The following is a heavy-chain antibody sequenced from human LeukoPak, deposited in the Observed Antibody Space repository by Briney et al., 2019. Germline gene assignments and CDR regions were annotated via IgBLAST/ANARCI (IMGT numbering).Heavy chain of an antibody. D-gene: IGHD4-17*01. CDR1: GGSISSHY. CDR3: ARDDYGDYFDY. CDR2: ISYSGST. V-gene: IGHV4-59*08. J-gene: IGHJ4*02. Sequence: PSETLSLTCTVSGGSISSHYWSWIRQPPGKGLEWLGYISYSGSTNYNPSLKSRVNLSLDTSKNHFSLKLRPVTAADTAVYYCARDDYGDYFDYWGQGTLVTVSS.